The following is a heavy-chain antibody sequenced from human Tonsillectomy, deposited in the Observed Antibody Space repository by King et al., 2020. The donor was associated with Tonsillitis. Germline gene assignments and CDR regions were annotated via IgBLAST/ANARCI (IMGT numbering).Heavy chain of an antibody. V-gene: IGHV3-15*01. CDR2: IKSKTDGGTT. Sequence: VQLVESGGGLVKPGGSLRLSCAASGFTFSNAWMSWVRQAPGKGLEWVGRIKSKTDGGTTDYAAPVKGRFTISRDDSKNTLYLQMNSLKTEDTAVYYCTTDLCTGDYYYGMDVWGQGTTVTVSS. CDR1: GFTFSNAW. J-gene: IGHJ6*02. D-gene: IGHD3-10*02. CDR3: TTDLCTGDYYYGMDV.